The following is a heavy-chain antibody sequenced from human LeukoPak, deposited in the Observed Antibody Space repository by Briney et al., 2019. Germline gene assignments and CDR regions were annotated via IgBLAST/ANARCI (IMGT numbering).Heavy chain of an antibody. CDR1: GGAISSYY. Sequence: PSETLSLTCTVSGGAISSYYGSWIRQPPGKGPAWIGYIYYSGSTNYNPSLESRVTNSVVTSKIQFSLKLSLVPAADTAVYYFARHSPERWGGKAGYFDYSGQGTLVTVSS. V-gene: IGHV4-59*08. D-gene: IGHD3-10*01. J-gene: IGHJ4*02. CDR3: ARHSPERWGGKAGYFDY. CDR2: IYYSGST.